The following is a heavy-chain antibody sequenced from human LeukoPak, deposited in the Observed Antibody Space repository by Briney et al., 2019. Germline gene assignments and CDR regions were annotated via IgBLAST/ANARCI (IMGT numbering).Heavy chain of an antibody. CDR3: ARGMVAVVTTDY. CDR1: GYTFTSYY. Sequence: GASVKVSCKASGYTFTSYYMHWVRQAPGQGLEWMGIINPSGGSTSYAQKFQGRFTMTMDTSTSTVYMELSSLRSEDTAVYYCARGMVAVVTTDYWGQGTLVTVSS. D-gene: IGHD4-23*01. J-gene: IGHJ4*02. V-gene: IGHV1-46*01. CDR2: INPSGGST.